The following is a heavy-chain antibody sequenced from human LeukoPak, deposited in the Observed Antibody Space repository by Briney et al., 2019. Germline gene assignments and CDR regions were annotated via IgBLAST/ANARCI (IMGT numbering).Heavy chain of an antibody. D-gene: IGHD4-17*01. V-gene: IGHV4-59*01. CDR3: ARGRTVTTHRKYNPYYFDY. J-gene: IGHJ4*02. Sequence: PSETLSLTCTVSGGSISSYYWSWIRQPPGKGLEWIGYIYYSGSTNYNPSLKSRVTISVDTSKNQFSLKLSSVTAADTAVYYCARGRTVTTHRKYNPYYFDYWGQGTLVTVSS. CDR1: GGSISSYY. CDR2: IYYSGST.